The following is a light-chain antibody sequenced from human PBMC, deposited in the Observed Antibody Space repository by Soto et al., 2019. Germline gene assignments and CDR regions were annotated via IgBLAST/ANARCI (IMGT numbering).Light chain of an antibody. CDR2: EFS. J-gene: IGLJ1*01. Sequence: QSVLTQPPSSSGSPGQSVTISCTGTSSDVGGYNDVSWYQQHPGKAPKLIIYEFSNRPSGVPDGFSGSKSGNTASLTVSGLQAEDEADYYCRSFAGRTPYVFGTATKVTVL. V-gene: IGLV2-8*01. CDR3: RSFAGRTPYV. CDR1: SSDVGGYND.